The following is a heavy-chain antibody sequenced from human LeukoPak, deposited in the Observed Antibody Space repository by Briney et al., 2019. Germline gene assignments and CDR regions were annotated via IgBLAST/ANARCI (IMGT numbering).Heavy chain of an antibody. J-gene: IGHJ4*02. CDR3: ARQNDFRLDY. Sequence: PGESLKISCKGSGYSFTSYWIGWVRQMPGKGLEWMGIIYPGDSDTRYSPSLQGQVTISVDTSIGTAYLQWSSLKASDTAIYYCARQNDFRLDYWGQGTLVTVSS. CDR1: GYSFTSYW. CDR2: IYPGDSDT. V-gene: IGHV5-51*01. D-gene: IGHD3-3*01.